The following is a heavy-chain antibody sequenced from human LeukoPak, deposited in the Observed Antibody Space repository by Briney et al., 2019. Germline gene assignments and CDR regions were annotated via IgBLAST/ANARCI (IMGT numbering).Heavy chain of an antibody. V-gene: IGHV1-18*01. CDR1: GYTFTSYG. CDR3: AREFNWGIAAAGPPDY. J-gene: IGHJ4*02. D-gene: IGHD6-13*01. CDR2: ISAYNGNT. Sequence: GASVKVSCKASGYTFTSYGISWVRQAPGQGLEWMGWISAYNGNTNYAQKLQGRVTMTTDTSTSTAYMELRSLRSDDTAVYYCAREFNWGIAAAGPPDYWGQGTLVTVSS.